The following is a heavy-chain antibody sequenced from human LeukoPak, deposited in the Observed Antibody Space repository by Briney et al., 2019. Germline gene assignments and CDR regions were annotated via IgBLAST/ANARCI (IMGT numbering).Heavy chain of an antibody. V-gene: IGHV4-59*12. CDR1: GGSISSYY. CDR3: ARDLLDDYVWGSYPLD. CDR2: IYYSGST. D-gene: IGHD3-16*02. Sequence: SETLSLTCTVSGGSISSYYWSWIRQPPGKGLEWIGYIYYSGSTNYNPSLKSRVTISVDTSKNQFSLKLSSVTAADTAVYYCARDLLDDYVWGSYPLDWGQGTLVTVSS. J-gene: IGHJ4*02.